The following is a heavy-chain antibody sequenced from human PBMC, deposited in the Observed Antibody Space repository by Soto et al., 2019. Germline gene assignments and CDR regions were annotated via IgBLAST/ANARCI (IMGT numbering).Heavy chain of an antibody. D-gene: IGHD3-3*01. J-gene: IGHJ6*02. Sequence: PGGSLRLSCAASGFTFSKYAMMWVRQAPGKGPEWVSGILGKTTYNADSVKGRFTISRDNSKNTLYLQMNSLRAEDTAAYHCAKEGDLHDFWSGYGLDVWGQGTTVTVSS. V-gene: IGHV3-23*01. CDR2: ILGKTT. CDR3: AKEGDLHDFWSGYGLDV. CDR1: GFTFSKYA.